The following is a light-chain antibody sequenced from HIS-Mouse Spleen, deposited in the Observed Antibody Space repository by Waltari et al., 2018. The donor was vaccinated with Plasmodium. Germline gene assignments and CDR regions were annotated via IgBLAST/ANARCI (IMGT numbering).Light chain of an antibody. Sequence: SYELTQPPSVSVSPGQTARITCSGAALQKNYADWYQQKSGQAPVLVIYEDSKRPSGIPERFSGSSSGTMATLTISGAQVEDEADYYCYSTDSSGNHRVFGGGTKLTVL. CDR2: EDS. CDR3: YSTDSSGNHRV. CDR1: ALQKNY. V-gene: IGLV3-10*01. J-gene: IGLJ3*02.